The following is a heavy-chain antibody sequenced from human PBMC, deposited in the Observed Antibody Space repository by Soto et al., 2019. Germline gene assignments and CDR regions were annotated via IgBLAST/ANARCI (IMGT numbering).Heavy chain of an antibody. CDR2: IYSSGST. D-gene: IGHD2-2*01. J-gene: IGHJ5*02. V-gene: IGHV4-4*07. CDR3: ARGQPFADWFDP. CDR1: GGAISTYY. Sequence: QVHLQESGPGLVKPSETLSLTCTVSGGAISTYYWTWIRQPAAKGLEWIGRIYSSGSTKYNPSLQSRVVTTLDTSYNQFVLRLTSVTAADTAVYYCARGQPFADWFDPWGQGTLVTVSS.